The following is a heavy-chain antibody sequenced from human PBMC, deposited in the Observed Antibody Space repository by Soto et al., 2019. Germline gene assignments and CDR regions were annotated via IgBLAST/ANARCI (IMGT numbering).Heavy chain of an antibody. D-gene: IGHD3-22*01. CDR2: INPNGGGT. J-gene: IGHJ4*02. Sequence: DSVKVSCKASGYTFTGYYMHWVRQAPGQGLEWMGWINPNGGGTNYAQKFQGRVTMTRDTSISTAYMELSRLRSDDTAVYYCARVKYYYDSSGPGDYWGQGTLVTVSS. CDR3: ARVKYYYDSSGPGDY. V-gene: IGHV1-2*02. CDR1: GYTFTGYY.